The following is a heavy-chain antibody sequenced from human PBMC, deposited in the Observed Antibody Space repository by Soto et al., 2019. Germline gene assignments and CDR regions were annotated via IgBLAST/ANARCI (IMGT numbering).Heavy chain of an antibody. CDR2: IYHSGST. CDR1: GGSISSSNW. CDR3: ARGHITMIVVDDDAFDI. Sequence: SETLCLTCAVSGGSISSSNWWSWVRQPPGKGLEWIGEIYHSGSTNYNPSLKSRVTISVDTSKNQFSLKLSSVTAADTAVYYCARGHITMIVVDDDAFDIWGQGTMVTVSS. V-gene: IGHV4-4*02. J-gene: IGHJ3*02. D-gene: IGHD3-22*01.